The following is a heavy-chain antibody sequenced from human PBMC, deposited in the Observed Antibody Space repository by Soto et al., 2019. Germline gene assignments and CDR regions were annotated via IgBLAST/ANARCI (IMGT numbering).Heavy chain of an antibody. J-gene: IGHJ4*02. CDR1: GGSISSGGYY. CDR3: ARAVEGYCSGGSCWGFDY. CDR2: IYYSGST. D-gene: IGHD2-15*01. Sequence: QVQLQESGPGLVKPSQTLSLTCTVSGGSISSGGYYWSWIRQHPGKGLEWIGYIYYSGSTYYNPSLKCRVTISVDTSKNHFSLELSAVTAADTAVYYCARAVEGYCSGGSCWGFDYWGQGTLVTVSS. V-gene: IGHV4-31*03.